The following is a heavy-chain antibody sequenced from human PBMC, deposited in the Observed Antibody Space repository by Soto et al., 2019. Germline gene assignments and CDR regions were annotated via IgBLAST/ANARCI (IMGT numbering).Heavy chain of an antibody. CDR2: IYDSGST. CDR1: GDSISSGGYY. D-gene: IGHD5-18*01. CDR3: ARGYSYRWSNWFDP. J-gene: IGHJ5*02. Sequence: QVQLQESGPGLVKPSQTLSLTCTVSGDSISSGGYYWSWIRQHPGKGLEWIGYIYDSGSTYYNPSLKSRITILVDTSKTQFSLKLFSLTAADTAVYYCARGYSYRWSNWFDPWGQGTLVTVSS. V-gene: IGHV4-31*03.